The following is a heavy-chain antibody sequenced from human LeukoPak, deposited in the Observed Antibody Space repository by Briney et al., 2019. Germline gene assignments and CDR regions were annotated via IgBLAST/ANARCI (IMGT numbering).Heavy chain of an antibody. CDR1: GFTFISYA. V-gene: IGHV3-30*02. CDR2: IRYDGSNK. Sequence: GTSLRLSCAASGFTFISYAIHWVRQAPGKGLEWVAFIRYDGSNKYYADSVKGRFTISRDNSKNTLYLQMNSLRAEDTAVYYCAKIRPPAYDIWGQGTMVTVSS. J-gene: IGHJ3*02. D-gene: IGHD3-3*02. CDR3: AKIRPPAYDI.